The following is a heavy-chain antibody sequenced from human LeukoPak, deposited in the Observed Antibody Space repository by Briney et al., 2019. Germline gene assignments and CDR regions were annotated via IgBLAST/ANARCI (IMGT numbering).Heavy chain of an antibody. D-gene: IGHD4-23*01. CDR1: GFTFNDYC. Sequence: GGSLRLSCAASGFTFNDYCMNWVRQTPGKGLEWVSSISDHGESTYYADSVKGRFTISRDNSKNTLYLQMNSLRAEDTAVYFCAKGDYGGNFRYFDYWGQGTLVTVSS. J-gene: IGHJ4*02. CDR3: AKGDYGGNFRYFDY. CDR2: ISDHGEST. V-gene: IGHV3-23*01.